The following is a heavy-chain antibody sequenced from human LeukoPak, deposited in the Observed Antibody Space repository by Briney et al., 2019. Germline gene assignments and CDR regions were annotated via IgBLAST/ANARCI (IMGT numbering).Heavy chain of an antibody. CDR3: VRGADTGYSSDS. D-gene: IGHD3-9*01. CDR1: GFTFSRDW. Sequence: PGGSLRLSCVASGFTFSRDWMHWVRQAPGKGLVWVSRINSDGRSTNYADSVKGRFSISRDNAENTSYLQMNSLRVEDTAVYYCVRGADTGYSSDSWGQGTLVTVSS. V-gene: IGHV3-74*01. CDR2: INSDGRST. J-gene: IGHJ4*02.